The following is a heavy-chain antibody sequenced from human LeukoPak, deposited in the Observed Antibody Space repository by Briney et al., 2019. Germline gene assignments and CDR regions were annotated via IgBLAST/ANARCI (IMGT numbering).Heavy chain of an antibody. CDR3: TRDALFGSGRTHLDF. Sequence: GGSLRLSCAASAFTFNRYWMSWVRQAPGKGLQWVANIKQDGSEAHYVDSVKGRFTISRDNAKNSLSLQMNSLNVDDTGVYFCTRDALFGSGRTHLDFWSQGTLVSVSS. CDR1: AFTFNRYW. V-gene: IGHV3-7*04. J-gene: IGHJ4*02. CDR2: IKQDGSEA. D-gene: IGHD3-10*01.